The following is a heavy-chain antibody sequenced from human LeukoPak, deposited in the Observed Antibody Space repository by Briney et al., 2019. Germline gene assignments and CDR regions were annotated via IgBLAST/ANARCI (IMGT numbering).Heavy chain of an antibody. V-gene: IGHV4-39*01. CDR1: GGSISSSSYY. D-gene: IGHD1-26*01. Sequence: SETLSLTCTVSGGSISSSSYYWGWIRQPPGKGLEWIGSIYYSGSTYYNPSLKSRVTISVDTSKNQFSLKLSSVTAADTAVYYCATYRKGIIVGATDAFDIWGQGTMVTVSS. CDR3: ATYRKGIIVGATDAFDI. CDR2: IYYSGST. J-gene: IGHJ3*02.